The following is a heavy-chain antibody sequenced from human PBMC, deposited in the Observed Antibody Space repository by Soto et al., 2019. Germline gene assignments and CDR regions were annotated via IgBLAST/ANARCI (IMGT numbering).Heavy chain of an antibody. D-gene: IGHD3-10*01. V-gene: IGHV1-69*01. CDR1: GDTFKNCV. CDR2: IIPLFGTT. Sequence: QVQVVQSGVEARRPGSSVKVSCKASGDTFKNCVISWVRQAPGQGLEWMGGIIPLFGTTDFAQRFQGRLTITTDESTTTAYMELSRLRSEDTATYYCAAELGFGKLSVVWGQGTPVIVSS. CDR3: AAELGFGKLSVV. J-gene: IGHJ6*02.